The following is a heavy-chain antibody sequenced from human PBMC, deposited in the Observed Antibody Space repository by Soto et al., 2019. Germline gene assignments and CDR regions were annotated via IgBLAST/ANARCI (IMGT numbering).Heavy chain of an antibody. D-gene: IGHD6-13*01. CDR3: AKGSSSWYHYYGMDV. Sequence: GGSLRLSCAASGFTFSSYAMSWVRQAPGKGLEWVSAISGSGGSTYYADSVKGRFTISRDNSKNTLYLQMNSLRAEDTAVYYCAKGSSSWYHYYGMDVWGQGTTVTVSS. J-gene: IGHJ6*02. V-gene: IGHV3-23*01. CDR2: ISGSGGST. CDR1: GFTFSSYA.